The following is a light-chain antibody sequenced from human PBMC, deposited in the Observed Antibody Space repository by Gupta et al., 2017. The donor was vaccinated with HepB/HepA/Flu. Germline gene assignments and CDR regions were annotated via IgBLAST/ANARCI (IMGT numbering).Light chain of an antibody. CDR2: DVS. J-gene: IGLJ3*02. CDR1: SSDVGGYNY. V-gene: IGLV2-14*01. CDR3: SSYTSSNTFLV. Sequence: QSALTQPASVSGSPGQSITISCTGTSSDVGGYNYVSWYQQHPGKAPKLMIYDVSNRPSGVSNRFSGSKSGNTASLTISGLQAEDEADYYCSSYTSSNTFLVFGGGTKLTVL.